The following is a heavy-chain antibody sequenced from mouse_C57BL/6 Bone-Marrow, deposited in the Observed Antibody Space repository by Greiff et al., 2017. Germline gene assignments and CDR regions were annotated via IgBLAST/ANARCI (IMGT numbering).Heavy chain of an antibody. CDR3: ARCDGYSFAY. D-gene: IGHD2-3*01. V-gene: IGHV1-69*01. CDR1: GYTFTSYW. CDR2: IDPSDSYT. Sequence: QVQLQQPGAELVMPGASVKLSCKASGYTFTSYWMHWVKQRPGQGLEWIGEIDPSDSYTNYNQKFKGKSTLTVDQSSSTAYMQLSSLTSEDSAVYYCARCDGYSFAYWGQGTLVTVSA. J-gene: IGHJ3*01.